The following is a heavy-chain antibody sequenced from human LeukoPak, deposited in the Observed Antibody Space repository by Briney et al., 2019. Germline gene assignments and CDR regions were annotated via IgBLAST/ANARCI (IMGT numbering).Heavy chain of an antibody. V-gene: IGHV4-59*08. CDR3: ASWAVVVPAAIGWFDP. J-gene: IGHJ5*02. CDR2: IYYSRST. Sequence: SETLSLTCTVSGGSISSYYWSWIRQPPGKGLEWIGYIYYSRSTNYNPSLKSRVTISVDTSKNQFSLKLSSVTAADTAVYYCASWAVVVPAAIGWFDPWGQGTLVTVSS. CDR1: GGSISSYY. D-gene: IGHD2-2*01.